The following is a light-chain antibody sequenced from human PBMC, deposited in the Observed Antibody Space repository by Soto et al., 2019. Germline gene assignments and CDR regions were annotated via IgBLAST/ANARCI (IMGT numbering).Light chain of an antibody. J-gene: IGKJ4*01. CDR2: GAF. Sequence: DLQMTPSPSSLPASIGYRVTITCRASQSITTYLNWYQQKPGKAPNLLIYGAFNLQSGVPSRFSGSGSGTDFTLTISSLQPEDFATYYCQQSYITTLTFGGGTKVDIK. CDR3: QQSYITTLT. V-gene: IGKV1-39*01. CDR1: QSITTY.